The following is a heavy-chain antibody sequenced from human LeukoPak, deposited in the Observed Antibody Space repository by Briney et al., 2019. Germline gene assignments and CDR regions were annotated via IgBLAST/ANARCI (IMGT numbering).Heavy chain of an antibody. D-gene: IGHD5-18*01. CDR3: ARGTVDTAMVTSFDY. J-gene: IGHJ4*02. CDR2: ISSSSSYI. Sequence: GGSLRLSCAASGFTFSSYSMNWVRQAPGKGLEWVSSISSSSSYINYADSVKGRFTISRDNAKNSLYLQMTSLRAEDTAVYYCARGTVDTAMVTSFDYWGQGTLVTVSS. CDR1: GFTFSSYS. V-gene: IGHV3-21*01.